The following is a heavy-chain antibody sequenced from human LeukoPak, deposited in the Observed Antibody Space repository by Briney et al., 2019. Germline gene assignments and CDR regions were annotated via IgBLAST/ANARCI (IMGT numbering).Heavy chain of an antibody. D-gene: IGHD2-15*01. CDR2: IKQDGSEK. Sequence: GGSLRLSCAASGFTFSSYWMSWVRQAPGKGLEWVANIKQDGSEKNYVDSVKGRFTISRDNAKNSLYLQMNSLRAEDTAVYYCARDWGYCSGDGCQERFDYWGQGTLATVSS. CDR1: GFTFSSYW. J-gene: IGHJ4*02. CDR3: ARDWGYCSGDGCQERFDY. V-gene: IGHV3-7*05.